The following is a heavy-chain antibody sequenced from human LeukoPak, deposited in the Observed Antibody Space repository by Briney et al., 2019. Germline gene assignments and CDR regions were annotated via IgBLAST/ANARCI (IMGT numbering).Heavy chain of an antibody. J-gene: IGHJ3*01. Sequence: GGSLRLSCAASGFTFSSYSLTWVRQAPGKGLKWVSDISTDSRYIYYADSVQGRFTISRDNAQRSLYLQMNSLRVEDTGVYYCARVFGYCSSSACYAASDLWGQGTTVTVSS. CDR2: ISTDSRYI. V-gene: IGHV3-21*01. D-gene: IGHD2-2*03. CDR3: ARVFGYCSSSACYAASDL. CDR1: GFTFSSYS.